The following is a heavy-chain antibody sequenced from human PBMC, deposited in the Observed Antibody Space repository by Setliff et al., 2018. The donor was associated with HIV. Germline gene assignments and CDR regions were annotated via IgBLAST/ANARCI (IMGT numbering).Heavy chain of an antibody. J-gene: IGHJ6*03. CDR1: GYTFISYG. CDR3: ARVGGPYYDVLTGYVYYMDV. V-gene: IGHV1-18*01. Sequence: ASVKVSCKASGYTFISYGITWVRQAPGQGLEWMGWISAYNGNTNYAQKLQGRVTMTTDTSTSTAYMELRSLRSDDTAVYYCARVGGPYYDVLTGYVYYMDVWGKGTTVTVSS. D-gene: IGHD3-9*01. CDR2: ISAYNGNT.